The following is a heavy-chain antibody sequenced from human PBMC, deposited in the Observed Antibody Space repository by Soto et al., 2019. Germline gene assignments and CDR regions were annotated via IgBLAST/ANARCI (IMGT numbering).Heavy chain of an antibody. V-gene: IGHV1-3*01. CDR3: ARAVGQFDP. D-gene: IGHD2-2*01. Sequence: QVQLVQSGAEVKKPGASVKVSCKASGYTFSSYALHWVRQAPGQRLEWMGWINAANGNVKYSQKFQGRVTSTRDTSVSTAYMELSSLRSEDTAVYYCARAVGQFDPWGQGTLVTVSS. J-gene: IGHJ5*02. CDR1: GYTFSSYA. CDR2: INAANGNV.